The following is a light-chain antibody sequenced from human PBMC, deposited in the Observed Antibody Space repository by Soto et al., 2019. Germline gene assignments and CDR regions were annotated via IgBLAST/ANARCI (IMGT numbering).Light chain of an antibody. CDR3: CSYVGSSTFEV. V-gene: IGLV2-23*02. CDR2: EVT. Sequence: QSALTQPASVSGSPGQSITISCTGTSSDVGSYNLVSWYQQHPGKAPKLMIYEVTKRPSGVSNRFSGSKSGNTASLTISGLQAEDEADYYCCSYVGSSTFEVFGGGTKLTV. J-gene: IGLJ3*02. CDR1: SSDVGSYNL.